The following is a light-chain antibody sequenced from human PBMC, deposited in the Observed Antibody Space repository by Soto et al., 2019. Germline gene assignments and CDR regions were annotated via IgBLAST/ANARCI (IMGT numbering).Light chain of an antibody. V-gene: IGKV1-9*01. Sequence: DIQLTQSPSFLSASVGDRVTITCRASQGIRSYLAWYQQRPGKAPELLIYGASTLRPGGASRFSGSGSGTEFTLTISSLQPEDFATYFCQQRSHWPPGFGQGTRLEI. CDR3: QQRSHWPPG. CDR1: QGIRSY. CDR2: GAS. J-gene: IGKJ5*01.